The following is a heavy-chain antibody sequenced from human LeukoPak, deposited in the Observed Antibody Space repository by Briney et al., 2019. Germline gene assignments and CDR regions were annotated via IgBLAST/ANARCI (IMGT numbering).Heavy chain of an antibody. CDR2: TNTHGTSA. D-gene: IGHD6-13*01. Sequence: GGSLRLSCAASGFTFNNYWMRWVRQAPGKGLVWVARTNTHGTSANYADSVKGRFIISRDNANNTLYLQMNGLRDEDTGVYYALAGYYYYYMDVWGKGTTVNVSS. J-gene: IGHJ6*03. CDR1: GFTFNNYW. CDR3: LAGYYYYYMDV. V-gene: IGHV3-74*01.